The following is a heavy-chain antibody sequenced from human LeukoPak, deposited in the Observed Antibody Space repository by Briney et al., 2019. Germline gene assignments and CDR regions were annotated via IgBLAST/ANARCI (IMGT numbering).Heavy chain of an antibody. Sequence: PSETLSLTCAVSGGSISSSNWWSWVRQPPGKGLEWIGEIYHSGSTNYNPSLKSRVTISVDKSKNQFSLKLSSVTAADTAVYYCARDWVAPDSGPKYYYYGMDVWGQGTTVTVSS. D-gene: IGHD5-12*01. CDR2: IYHSGST. J-gene: IGHJ6*02. CDR3: ARDWVAPDSGPKYYYYGMDV. V-gene: IGHV4-4*02. CDR1: GGSISSSNW.